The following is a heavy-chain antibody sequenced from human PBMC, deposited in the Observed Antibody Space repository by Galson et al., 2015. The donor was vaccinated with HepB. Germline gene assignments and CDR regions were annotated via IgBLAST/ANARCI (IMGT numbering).Heavy chain of an antibody. V-gene: IGHV1-46*03. Sequence: SVKVSCKASGYTFTSYSVHWVRQAPGQGLQWMGIVNPNGGGATYAQTFHGRVTLTRDTSTSTVFMELSSLRSEDTAFYYCARGFYYHSLDYWGQGTLVTVSS. J-gene: IGHJ4*02. CDR2: VNPNGGGA. D-gene: IGHD2-15*01. CDR3: ARGFYYHSLDY. CDR1: GYTFTSYS.